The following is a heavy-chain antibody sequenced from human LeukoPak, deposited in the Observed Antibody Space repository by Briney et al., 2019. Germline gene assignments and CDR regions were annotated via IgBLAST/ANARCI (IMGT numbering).Heavy chain of an antibody. J-gene: IGHJ1*01. D-gene: IGHD3-10*01. CDR3: SNSYLRD. V-gene: IGHV3-7*01. Sequence: GGSLRLFCAVSGFTFSTYWQGWVRQAPGRGLEFVANINPDGSGKYYGDSVKGRFTISRDNAENSLDLQMNSLRVEDTAVYFCSNSYLRDWGQGTLVTVSS. CDR2: INPDGSGK. CDR1: GFTFSTYW.